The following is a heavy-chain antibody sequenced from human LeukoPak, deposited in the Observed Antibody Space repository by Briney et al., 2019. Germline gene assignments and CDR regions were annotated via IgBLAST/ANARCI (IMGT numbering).Heavy chain of an antibody. V-gene: IGHV1-18*01. D-gene: IGHD1-7*01. Sequence: EASVKVSCKASGYTFTSYGISWVRQAPGQGLEWMGWISAYNGNTNYAQKLQGRVTMTTDTSTSTAYMGLRSLRSDDTAVYYCATSKLELRLYYFDYWGQGTLVTVSS. CDR2: ISAYNGNT. CDR3: ATSKLELRLYYFDY. J-gene: IGHJ4*02. CDR1: GYTFTSYG.